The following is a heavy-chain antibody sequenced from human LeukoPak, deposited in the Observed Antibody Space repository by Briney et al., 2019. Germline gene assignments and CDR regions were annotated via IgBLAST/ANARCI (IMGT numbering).Heavy chain of an antibody. CDR3: TRAGVGYSSGWYYFDY. CDR2: IRSKAYGGTT. Sequence: GGSLRLSCTASGFTFGDYAMSWFRQAPGKGLERVGFIRSKAYGGTTEYAASVKGRFTISRDDSKSIAYLQMNSLKTEDTAVYYCTRAGVGYSSGWYYFDYWGQGTLVTVSS. CDR1: GFTFGDYA. D-gene: IGHD6-19*01. V-gene: IGHV3-49*03. J-gene: IGHJ4*02.